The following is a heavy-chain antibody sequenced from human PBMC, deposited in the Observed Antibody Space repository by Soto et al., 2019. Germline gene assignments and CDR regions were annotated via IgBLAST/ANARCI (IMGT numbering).Heavy chain of an antibody. J-gene: IGHJ6*03. CDR1: GYTFTSYG. CDR3: ARDQPGQLAPPYFIMDV. Sequence: ASVKVSCKASGYTFTSYGISWVRQAPGQGLEWMGWISAYNGNTNYAQKLQGRVTMTTDTSTSTAYMELRSLRSDDTAVYYCARDQPGQLAPPYFIMDVWGKGTTVTVSS. V-gene: IGHV1-18*01. CDR2: ISAYNGNT. D-gene: IGHD6-6*01.